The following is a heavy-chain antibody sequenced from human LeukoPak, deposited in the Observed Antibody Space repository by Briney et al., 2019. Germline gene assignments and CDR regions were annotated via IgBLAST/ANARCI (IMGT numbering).Heavy chain of an antibody. Sequence: SGTLSLTCTVSVGSISGSAYYWVWIRRPPGKGREWIGSIYYTGNTYYNPSLKSRLTISVDTSKNQFSLKLSSVTAADTAVYYCARHRSVAAGLNFDPWGQGTLATVSS. CDR2: IYYTGNT. CDR1: VGSISGSAYY. D-gene: IGHD6-13*01. CDR3: ARHRSVAAGLNFDP. J-gene: IGHJ5*02. V-gene: IGHV4-39*01.